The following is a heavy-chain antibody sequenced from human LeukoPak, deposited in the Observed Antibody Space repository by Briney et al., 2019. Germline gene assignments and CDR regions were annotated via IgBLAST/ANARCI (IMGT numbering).Heavy chain of an antibody. CDR1: GGSISSSSYY. CDR2: VYNSGST. D-gene: IGHD3-3*01. CDR3: ARDRSLYNDFWSGYYAFDI. J-gene: IGHJ3*02. Sequence: PSETLCLTCTVSGGSISSSSYYWGWIRQPPGKGLEWIGYVYNSGSTKYNPALKSRVFISVDTSRNQFSLELNSVTAADTAMYYCARDRSLYNDFWSGYYAFDIWGQGTMVTVSP. V-gene: IGHV4-61*01.